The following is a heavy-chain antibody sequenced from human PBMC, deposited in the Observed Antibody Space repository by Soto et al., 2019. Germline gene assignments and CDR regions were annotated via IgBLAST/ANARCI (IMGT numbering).Heavy chain of an antibody. CDR1: GYNFANSW. CDR3: ARMANRGASCPDY. CDR2: IYPGDSDT. Sequence: PGESLKISCHASGYNFANSWIGWVRQMPGQGLAWMGIIYPGDSDTRYSPSVEGQVTISADKSITTAYLQWTSLEASDTGMYYCARMANRGASCPDYWGPGTLVTVSS. J-gene: IGHJ4*02. D-gene: IGHD3-10*01. V-gene: IGHV5-51*01.